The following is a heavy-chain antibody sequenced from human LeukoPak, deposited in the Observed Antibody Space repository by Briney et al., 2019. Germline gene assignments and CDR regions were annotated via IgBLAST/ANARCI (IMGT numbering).Heavy chain of an antibody. CDR1: GFTFSSYE. V-gene: IGHV3-23*03. CDR2: IYSGGST. J-gene: IGHJ6*03. D-gene: IGHD3-9*01. Sequence: GGSLRLSCAASGFTFSSYEMNWVRQAPGKGLEWVSVIYSGGSTYYADSVKGRFTISRDNSKNTLYLQMNSLRAEDTAVYYCAKAPNDNYYYMDVWGKGTTVTVSS. CDR3: AKAPNDNYYYMDV.